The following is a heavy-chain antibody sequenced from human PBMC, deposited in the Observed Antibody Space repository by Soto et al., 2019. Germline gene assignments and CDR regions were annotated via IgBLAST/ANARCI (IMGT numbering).Heavy chain of an antibody. CDR2: IYSGGST. J-gene: IGHJ3*02. CDR1: GFTVSSNY. D-gene: IGHD1-26*01. CDR3: ARDGGSGSYYDAFDI. V-gene: IGHV3-53*01. Sequence: TGGSLRLSCAASGFTVSSNYMSWVRQAPGKGLEWVSVIYSGGSTYYADSVKDRFTISRDNSKNTLYLQMNSLRAEDTAVYYCARDGGSGSYYDAFDIWGQGTMVTVSS.